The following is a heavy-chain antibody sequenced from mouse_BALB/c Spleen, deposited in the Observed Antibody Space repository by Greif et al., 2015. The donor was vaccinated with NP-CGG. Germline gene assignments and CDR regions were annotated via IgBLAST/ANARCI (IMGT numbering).Heavy chain of an antibody. J-gene: IGHJ4*01. D-gene: IGHD2-4*01. CDR2: ISSGSSTI. CDR1: GFTFSSFG. V-gene: IGHV5-17*02. CDR3: ARSDYDPYYAMDY. Sequence: EVNVVESGGGLVQPGGSRKLSCAASGFTFSSFGMHWVRQAPEKGLEWVAYISSGSSTIYYADTVKGRFTISRDNPKNSLFLQMTSLRSEDTAMYYCARSDYDPYYAMDYWGQGTSVTVSS.